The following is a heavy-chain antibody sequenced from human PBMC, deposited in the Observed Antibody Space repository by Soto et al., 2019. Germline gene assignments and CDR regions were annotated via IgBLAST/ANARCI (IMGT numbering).Heavy chain of an antibody. J-gene: IGHJ4*02. CDR2: ISAYNGNS. V-gene: IGHV1-18*04. D-gene: IGHD3-22*01. CDR1: GYTFTSYG. Sequence: ASVKVSCKASGYTFTSYGISWVRQAPGQGLEWMGWISAYNGNSNYAQRLQGRVNMTTDTSTSTGYMELRSLRSDDSAVYCCAREAFNYYESSVYYYVLDYWGQGTLVTVSS. CDR3: AREAFNYYESSVYYYVLDY.